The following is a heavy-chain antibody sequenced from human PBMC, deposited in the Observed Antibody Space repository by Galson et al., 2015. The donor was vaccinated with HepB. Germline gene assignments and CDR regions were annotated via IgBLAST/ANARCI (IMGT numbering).Heavy chain of an antibody. J-gene: IGHJ4*02. CDR3: AREAGFGVWGSYRYIFQDAFDY. D-gene: IGHD3-16*02. CDR1: GFTFSSYA. Sequence: SLRLSCAASGFTFSSYAMHWVRQAPGKGLEWVAVISYDGSNKYYADSVKGRFTISRDNSKNTLYLQMNSLRAEDTAVYYCAREAGFGVWGSYRYIFQDAFDYWGQGTLVTVSS. CDR2: ISYDGSNK. V-gene: IGHV3-30-3*01.